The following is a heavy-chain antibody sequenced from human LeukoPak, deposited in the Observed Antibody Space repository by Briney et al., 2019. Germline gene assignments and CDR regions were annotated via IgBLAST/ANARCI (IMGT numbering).Heavy chain of an antibody. J-gene: IGHJ4*02. V-gene: IGHV4-39*01. CDR3: ARHYKSSGRVPD. D-gene: IGHD6-19*01. CDR1: GGSISSSSYY. Sequence: SETLSLTCTVSGGSISSSSYYWGWIRQPPGKGLEWIGSIYYSGSTYYNPSLKSRVTISVDTSKNQFSLKLSSVTAADTAVYYCARHYKSSGRVPDWGQGTLVTVSS. CDR2: IYYSGST.